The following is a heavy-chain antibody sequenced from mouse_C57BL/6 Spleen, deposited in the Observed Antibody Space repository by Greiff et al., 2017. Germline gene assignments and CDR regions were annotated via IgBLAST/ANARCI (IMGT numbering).Heavy chain of an antibody. CDR3: SRHSVYYGSSYCDY. CDR2: ISSGGSYT. J-gene: IGHJ2*01. Sequence: DVMLVESGGDLVKPGGSLKLSCAASGFTFSSYGMSWVRQTPDKRLEWVATISSGGSYTYYPDSVKGRFTIARDNAKNTLYLQMSSLKSEDTAMYYCSRHSVYYGSSYCDYWGQGTTLTVSS. D-gene: IGHD1-1*01. V-gene: IGHV5-6*02. CDR1: GFTFSSYG.